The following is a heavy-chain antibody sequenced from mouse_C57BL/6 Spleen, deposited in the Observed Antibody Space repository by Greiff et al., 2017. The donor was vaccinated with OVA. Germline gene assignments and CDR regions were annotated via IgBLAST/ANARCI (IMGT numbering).Heavy chain of an antibody. CDR3: ARVGGDGWLAY. CDR1: GYTFTSYD. D-gene: IGHD3-3*01. Sequence: QVQLKESGPELVKPGASVKLSCKASGYTFTSYDINWVKQRPGQGLEWIGWIYPRDGSTKYTEQFKGQATLTVDTSSSTAYMELHSLTSEDSAVYFCARVGGDGWLAYWGQGTLVTVSA. V-gene: IGHV1-85*01. CDR2: IYPRDGST. J-gene: IGHJ3*01.